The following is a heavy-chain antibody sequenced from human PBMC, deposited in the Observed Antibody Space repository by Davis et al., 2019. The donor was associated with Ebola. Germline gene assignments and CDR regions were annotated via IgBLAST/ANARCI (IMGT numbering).Heavy chain of an antibody. CDR1: GFTFSSYG. V-gene: IGHV3-33*01. CDR2: IWYDGSNK. D-gene: IGHD6-13*01. Sequence: GESLKISCAASGFTFSSYGMHWVRQAPGKGLEWVAVIWYDGSNKYYADSVKGRFTISRDNSKNTLYLQMNSLKTEDTAVYYCTAAAGIFDYWGQGTLVTVSS. CDR3: TAAAGIFDY. J-gene: IGHJ4*02.